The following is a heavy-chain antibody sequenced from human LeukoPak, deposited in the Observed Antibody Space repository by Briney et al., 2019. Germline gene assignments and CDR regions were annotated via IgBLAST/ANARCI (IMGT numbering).Heavy chain of an antibody. D-gene: IGHD1-1*01. CDR1: GGSFSGYY. CDR2: INHSGST. Sequence: SETLSLTCAVYGGSFSGYYWSWIRQPPGKGLEWIGEINHSGSTNYNPSLKSRVTISVDTSKNQFSLKLSSVTAADTAVYYCARGVQDYYHYMDVWGKGTTVTVSS. V-gene: IGHV4-34*01. J-gene: IGHJ6*03. CDR3: ARGVQDYYHYMDV.